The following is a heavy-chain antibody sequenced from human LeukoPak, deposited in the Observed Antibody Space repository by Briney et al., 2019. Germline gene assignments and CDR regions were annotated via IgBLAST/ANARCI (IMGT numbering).Heavy chain of an antibody. J-gene: IGHJ6*03. D-gene: IGHD3-10*01. CDR2: ISAYNGNT. Sequence: ASVKVSCKASGYTFTSYGISWVRQAPGQGLEWMGWISAYNGNTNYAQKLQGRVTMTTDTSTSTAYMELRSLRSDDTAVYYCAASVRGSNYYYYYMDAWGKGTTVTVSS. CDR1: GYTFTSYG. V-gene: IGHV1-18*01. CDR3: AASVRGSNYYYYYMDA.